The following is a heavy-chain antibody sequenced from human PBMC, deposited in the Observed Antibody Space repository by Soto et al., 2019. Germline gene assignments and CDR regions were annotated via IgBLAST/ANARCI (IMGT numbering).Heavy chain of an antibody. CDR3: ARNGYSYGGGYFDY. CDR1: GFPVSSYY. D-gene: IGHD5-18*01. V-gene: IGHV3-66*01. Sequence: EVQLVESGGGVVQPGGSLRLSCAASGFPVSSYYMSWVRQAPGKGLEWVSVIDSGGSAYYADSVKGRFTISRDNSKNTLDRQMNSRRAADTAVYYWARNGYSYGGGYFDYWGQGALGTVSS. CDR2: IDSGGSA. J-gene: IGHJ4*02.